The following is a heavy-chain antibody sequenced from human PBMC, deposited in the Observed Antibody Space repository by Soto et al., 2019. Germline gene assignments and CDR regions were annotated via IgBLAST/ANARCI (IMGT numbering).Heavy chain of an antibody. CDR1: GGSMSSYY. CDR2: VYISGRT. V-gene: IGHV4-4*07. CDR3: ARRGRDGFDI. J-gene: IGHJ3*02. Sequence: VQLQESGPGLVKPSETLSLTCTVSGGSMSSYYWNWMRQSAGKGLEWIGRVYISGRTKYPPSHKSRVDMSVETSNTQFTMKIASVNAADTAVYYCARRGRDGFDIWGQGTMVTVSS.